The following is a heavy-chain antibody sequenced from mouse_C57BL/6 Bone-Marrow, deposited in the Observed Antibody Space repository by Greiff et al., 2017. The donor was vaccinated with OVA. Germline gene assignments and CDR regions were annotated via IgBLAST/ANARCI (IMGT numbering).Heavy chain of an antibody. D-gene: IGHD2-5*01. CDR3: ARTYYSNYPLSY. CDR2: IDPSDSYT. V-gene: IGHV1-50*01. J-gene: IGHJ3*01. CDR1: GYTFTSYW. Sequence: QVQLQQSGAELVKPGASVKLSCKASGYTFTSYWMQWVKQRPGQGLEWIGEIDPSDSYTNYNQKFKGKATLTVDTSSSTAYMQLSSLTSEDSAVYYCARTYYSNYPLSYWGQGTLVTVSA.